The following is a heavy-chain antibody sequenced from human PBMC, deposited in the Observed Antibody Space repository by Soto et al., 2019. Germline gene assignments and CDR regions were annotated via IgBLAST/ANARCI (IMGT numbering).Heavy chain of an antibody. J-gene: IGHJ6*02. D-gene: IGHD3-22*01. CDR3: ARGTYYYDGSGYLYYYYYGMDV. Sequence: QVQLVQSGAEVKKPGSSVKVSCKASGVTFSSYAISWVRQAPGQGLEWMGGIIPIFGTANYAQKFQGRVTITAHESTSTAYMELSSLRSEDKAVYYCARGTYYYDGSGYLYYYYYGMDVWGQGTTVTVSS. CDR2: IIPIFGTA. CDR1: GVTFSSYA. V-gene: IGHV1-69*12.